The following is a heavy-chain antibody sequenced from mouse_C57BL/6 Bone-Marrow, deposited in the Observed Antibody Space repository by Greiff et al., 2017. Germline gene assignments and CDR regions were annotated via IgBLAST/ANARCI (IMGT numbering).Heavy chain of an antibody. CDR2: ILPGSGST. CDR1: GYTFTGYW. CDR3: SSFITTVVATKDYYAMDY. J-gene: IGHJ4*01. D-gene: IGHD1-1*01. Sequence: QVQLKESGAELMKPGASVKLSCKATGYTFTGYWIEWVKQRPGHGLEWIGEILPGSGSTNYNEKFKGKATFTADTSSNTAYMQLSSLTTEDSAIYYCSSFITTVVATKDYYAMDYWGQGTSVTVSS. V-gene: IGHV1-9*01.